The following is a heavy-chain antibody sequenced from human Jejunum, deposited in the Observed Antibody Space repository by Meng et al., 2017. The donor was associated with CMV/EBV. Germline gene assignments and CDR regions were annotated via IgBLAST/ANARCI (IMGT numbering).Heavy chain of an antibody. CDR2: ISGSDGST. Sequence: SCAAYGFSFSSQSMSWVRKATGKGLEWVSAISGSDGSTHYADSVKGRFTISRDNSKNTLYLQMNSLRAEDTAVYYCARLTDFWGQGTLVTVSS. V-gene: IGHV3-23*01. CDR3: ARLTDF. J-gene: IGHJ4*02. CDR1: GFSFSSQS. D-gene: IGHD2-8*01.